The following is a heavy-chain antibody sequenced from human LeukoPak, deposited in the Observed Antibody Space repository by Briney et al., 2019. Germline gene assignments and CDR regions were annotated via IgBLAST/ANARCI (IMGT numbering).Heavy chain of an antibody. CDR1: GFTFSSYG. CDR2: IRYDGSNK. CDR3: ARSGYCGAGTCYSDYFDY. Sequence: PGGSLRLSCAASGFTFSSYGMHWVRQAPGKGLEWVAFIRYDGSNKYYADSVKGRFTISRDNSKNTLYLQMNSLRAEDTAVYYCARSGYCGAGTCYSDYFDYWGQGTLVTVSS. J-gene: IGHJ4*02. D-gene: IGHD2-15*01. V-gene: IGHV3-30*02.